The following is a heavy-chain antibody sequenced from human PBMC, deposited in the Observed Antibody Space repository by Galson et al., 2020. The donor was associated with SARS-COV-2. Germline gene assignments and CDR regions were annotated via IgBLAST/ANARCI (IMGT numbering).Heavy chain of an antibody. V-gene: IGHV3-13*01. CDR2: LGTAGDT. J-gene: IGHJ2*01. D-gene: IGHD1-26*01. CDR3: ARVDPGGRFDDSGSYSYYWYFDL. Sequence: GESLKISCAASGFTVSDYYMHWVRQVTGQGLEWVSALGTAGDTSYPGSVKGRFTVSREDATNSLYLQMDSLKPGDTGVYYCARVDPGGRFDDSGSYSYYWYFDLWGPGTLVTVSS. CDR1: GFTVSDYY.